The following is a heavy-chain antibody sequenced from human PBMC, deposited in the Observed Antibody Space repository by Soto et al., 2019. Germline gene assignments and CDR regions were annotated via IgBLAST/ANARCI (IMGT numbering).Heavy chain of an antibody. D-gene: IGHD6-13*01. Sequence: EVQLLESGGGLVQPGGSLRLSCAASGFTFSSYAMSWVRQAPGKGLEWVSAISGSGGSTYYADSVKGRFTISRDDSKNTLYLQMISLRAEDTAVYYCAKDCRGSSWYFDYWVQRTLVTVSS. J-gene: IGHJ4*02. CDR3: AKDCRGSSWYFDY. CDR2: ISGSGGST. V-gene: IGHV3-23*01. CDR1: GFTFSSYA.